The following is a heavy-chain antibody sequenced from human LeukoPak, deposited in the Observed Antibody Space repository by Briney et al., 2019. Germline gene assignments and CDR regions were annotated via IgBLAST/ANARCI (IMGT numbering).Heavy chain of an antibody. V-gene: IGHV3-15*01. CDR1: GFTFSSYW. J-gene: IGHJ6*03. Sequence: PGGSLRLSCAASGFTFSSYWMSWVRQAPGKGLEWVGRIKSKTDGGTTDYAAPVKGRFTISRDDSKNTLYLQMNSLKTEDTAVYYCTTESCSGGSCYSGSHYYYYYMDVWGKGTTVTISS. CDR2: IKSKTDGGTT. D-gene: IGHD2-15*01. CDR3: TTESCSGGSCYSGSHYYYYYMDV.